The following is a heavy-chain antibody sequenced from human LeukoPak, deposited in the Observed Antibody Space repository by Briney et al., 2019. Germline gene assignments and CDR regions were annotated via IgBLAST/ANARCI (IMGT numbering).Heavy chain of an antibody. CDR2: ISDSGDYT. Sequence: PGGSLRLSCAASGFTVSSNYMSWVRQAPGKGLEWVSVISDSGDYTYYADSVKGRFTISRDNSKNTLYLQMNSLRAEDTAIYYCAKEGAGRSNRYFQHWGQGTLVTVSS. CDR1: GFTVSSNY. V-gene: IGHV3-23*01. J-gene: IGHJ1*01. CDR3: AKEGAGRSNRYFQH. D-gene: IGHD2-15*01.